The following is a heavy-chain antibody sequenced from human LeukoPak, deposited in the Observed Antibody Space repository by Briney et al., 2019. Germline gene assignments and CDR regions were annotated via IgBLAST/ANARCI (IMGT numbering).Heavy chain of an antibody. D-gene: IGHD3-22*01. CDR3: ATGLDSSGYYGSDY. Sequence: GGSLRLSCAASGFTFSSYWMHWVRQAPGKGLVWVSRINSDGSSTSYADSVKGRFTISRDNAKKTLYLQMNSLRAEDTAVYYCATGLDSSGYYGSDYWGQGTLVTVSS. V-gene: IGHV3-74*01. J-gene: IGHJ4*02. CDR2: INSDGSST. CDR1: GFTFSSYW.